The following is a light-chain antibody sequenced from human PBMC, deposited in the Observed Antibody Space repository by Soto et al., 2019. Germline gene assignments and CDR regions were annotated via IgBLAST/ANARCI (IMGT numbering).Light chain of an antibody. V-gene: IGKV1-39*01. CDR1: QDIYTF. J-gene: IGKJ5*01. CDR2: GAS. CDR3: EQSYITPPIT. Sequence: DIQMTQSPSSLSASVGDRVTIAFRASQDIYTFLNWYQQKPGKAPKLLIFGASSLQSGVPSRFSGSGSGTVFTLTISSLQPEDFATYYCEQSYITPPITFGQGTRLEIK.